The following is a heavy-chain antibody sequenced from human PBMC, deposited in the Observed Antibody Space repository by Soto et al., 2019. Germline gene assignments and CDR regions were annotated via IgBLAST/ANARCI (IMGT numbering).Heavy chain of an antibody. CDR3: ARQNRYSSGWSTDRELNWFDP. CDR2: IYPGDSDT. D-gene: IGHD6-19*01. J-gene: IGHJ5*02. CDR1: GYSFTSYR. Sequence: PGESLKISCKGSGYSFTSYRIGWVRQMPGKGLEWMGIIYPGDSDTRYSPSFQGQVTISADKSISTAYLQWSSLKASDTAMYYCARQNRYSSGWSTDRELNWFDPWGQGTLVTVSS. V-gene: IGHV5-51*01.